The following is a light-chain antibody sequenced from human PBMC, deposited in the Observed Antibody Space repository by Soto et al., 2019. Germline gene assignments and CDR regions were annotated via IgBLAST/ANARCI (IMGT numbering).Light chain of an antibody. CDR2: EVT. V-gene: IGLV2-14*01. Sequence: QSVLTQPASVSGSPGQSITISCTGTSSDVGGYNYVSWYQQHPGKAPKFMIYEVTNRPSGVSNRFSGSKSGNTASPTISGLQAEDEADYYCASYTSSGTRVFGTGTKVTVL. J-gene: IGLJ1*01. CDR3: ASYTSSGTRV. CDR1: SSDVGGYNY.